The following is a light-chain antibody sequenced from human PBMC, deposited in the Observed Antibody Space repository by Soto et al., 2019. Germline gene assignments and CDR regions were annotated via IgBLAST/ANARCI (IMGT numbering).Light chain of an antibody. V-gene: IGLV4-69*01. CDR3: QTWVTGIRV. Sequence: QSVLTQSPSASAALGASVKLTCTLSSGHSSYAIAWHQQQPEKGPRYLMKLNSDGSHSKGDGIPDRFSGSSSGAERYLTISSLQSEDEADYYCQTWVTGIRVFVGGTKLTVL. CDR2: LNSDGSH. CDR1: SGHSSYA. J-gene: IGLJ3*02.